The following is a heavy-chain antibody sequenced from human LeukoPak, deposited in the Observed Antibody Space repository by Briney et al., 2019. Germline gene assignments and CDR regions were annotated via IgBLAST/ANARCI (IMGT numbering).Heavy chain of an antibody. CDR1: GFTFSSYS. CDR2: ISSSSSTI. D-gene: IGHD3-10*01. J-gene: IGHJ4*02. V-gene: IGHV3-48*01. Sequence: GGSLRLSCAASGFTFSSYSMNWVRQAPGKGLEWVSYISSSSSTIYYADSVKGRFTISRDNAKNSLYLQMNSLRAEDTAVYYCARPGNYYGSGSYYNFLYWGQGTLVTVSS. CDR3: ARPGNYYGSGSYYNFLY.